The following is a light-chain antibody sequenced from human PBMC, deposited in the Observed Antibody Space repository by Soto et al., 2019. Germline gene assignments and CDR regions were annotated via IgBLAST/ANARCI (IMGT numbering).Light chain of an antibody. J-gene: IGKJ1*01. CDR3: QQYNSYSEA. CDR2: KAS. V-gene: IGKV1-5*03. CDR1: QSISVW. Sequence: DIQMTHSPSTLSASVGDRVTITCRASQSISVWLAWYQQKAGKAPNLLIYKASRLESGVPSRFSGSGSETEFTLTISGLQPGDSATYYCQQYNSYSEAFGQGTKVDIK.